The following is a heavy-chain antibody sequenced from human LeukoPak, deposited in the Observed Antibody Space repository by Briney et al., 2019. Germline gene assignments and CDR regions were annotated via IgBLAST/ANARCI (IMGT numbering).Heavy chain of an antibody. CDR2: ISGSGRST. D-gene: IGHD6-6*01. J-gene: IGHJ4*02. Sequence: GGSLRLSCAASGFTFSSYGMHWVRQAPGKGLEWVSAISGSGRSTYYADSVKGRFTFSRDNSKNTLYLQMNSLRAEDTAVYYCAKDRVGIAAPLYFDYWGQGTLVTVSS. CDR3: AKDRVGIAAPLYFDY. CDR1: GFTFSSYG. V-gene: IGHV3-NL1*01.